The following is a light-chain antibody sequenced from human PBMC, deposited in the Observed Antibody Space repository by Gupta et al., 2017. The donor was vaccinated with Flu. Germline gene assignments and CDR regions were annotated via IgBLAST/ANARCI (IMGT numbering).Light chain of an antibody. CDR2: ENN. Sequence: QSVLTQPPSVSAAPGQKVTISCSGSNSNIENNYVSWYQNLPGTAPKLLIYENNKRPSGIPDRFSGSKSDTSATLGITRLQTGDEADYYWGTGDSSRSAWVFGGGTRLTVL. CDR1: NSNIENNY. CDR3: GTGDSSRSAWV. V-gene: IGLV1-51*01. J-gene: IGLJ3*02.